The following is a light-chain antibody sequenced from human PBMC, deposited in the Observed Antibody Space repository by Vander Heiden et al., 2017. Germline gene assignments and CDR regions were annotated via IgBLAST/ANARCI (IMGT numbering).Light chain of an antibody. CDR1: QSVSSN. V-gene: IGKV3-15*01. J-gene: IGKJ1*01. CDR2: GAS. CDR3: QQYNNWPPWT. Sequence: EIVMTQSPATLSVSPGERATLSCRASQSVSSNLAWYQQKPGQPPRLLIYGASTRNTGIPARFSGSGSGTEFTLTISSLQSEDFAVYYCQQYNNWPPWTFGQGTKVEIK.